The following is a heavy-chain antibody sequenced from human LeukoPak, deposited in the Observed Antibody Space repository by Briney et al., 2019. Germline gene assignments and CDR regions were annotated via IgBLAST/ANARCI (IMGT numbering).Heavy chain of an antibody. J-gene: IGHJ4*02. CDR3: ARVAITFGGVIVIPLDY. CDR2: ISAYNGNT. Sequence: ASVKVSCKTFGYTFTHYYIHWVRQAPGQGLEWMGWISAYNGNTNYAQKLQGRVTMTTDTSTSTAYMELRSLRSDDTAVYYCARVAITFGGVIVIPLDYWGQGTLVTVSS. V-gene: IGHV1-18*04. CDR1: GYTFTHYY. D-gene: IGHD3-16*02.